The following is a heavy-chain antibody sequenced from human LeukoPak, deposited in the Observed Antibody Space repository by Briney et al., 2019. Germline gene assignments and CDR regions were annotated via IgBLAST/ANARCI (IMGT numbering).Heavy chain of an antibody. D-gene: IGHD3-22*01. CDR2: ISSSSSTI. Sequence: GASLRLSCAASGFTFSSYSMNWVRQAPGKGLEWVSYISSSSSTIYYADSVKGRFTISRDNAKNSLYLQMNSLRAEDTAVYYCARMIGVIIIQAFDIWGQGTMVTVSS. V-gene: IGHV3-48*01. CDR1: GFTFSSYS. CDR3: ARMIGVIIIQAFDI. J-gene: IGHJ3*02.